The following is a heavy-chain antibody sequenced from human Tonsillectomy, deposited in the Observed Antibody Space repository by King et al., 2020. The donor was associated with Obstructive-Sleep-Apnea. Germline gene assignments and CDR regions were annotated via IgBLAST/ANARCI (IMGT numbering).Heavy chain of an antibody. CDR2: IYYSGST. CDR1: GGSISSCY. J-gene: IGHJ6*02. D-gene: IGHD6-13*01. Sequence: VPLQESGPGLVKPSETLSLTCTVSGGSISSCYWSWIRQPPGKGLEWIGYIYYSGSTNYNPSLKSRATISVDTSKNQFSLKLSSVTAADTAVYYCARDASIAAAGTRPAPYYYYGMDVWGQGTTVTVSS. CDR3: ARDASIAAAGTRPAPYYYYGMDV. V-gene: IGHV4-59*01.